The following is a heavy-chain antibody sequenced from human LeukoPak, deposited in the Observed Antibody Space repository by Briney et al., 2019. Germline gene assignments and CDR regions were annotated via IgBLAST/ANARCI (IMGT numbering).Heavy chain of an antibody. V-gene: IGHV1-18*01. CDR2: ISAYNGNT. J-gene: IGHJ5*02. CDR3: ARASQWLVRGDWFDP. CDR1: GYTFTSYG. D-gene: IGHD6-19*01. Sequence: ASVKVYCKASGYTFTSYGISWVRQAPGQGLEWMGWISAYNGNTNYAQKLQGRVTMTTDTSTSTAYMELRSLRSDDTAVYYCARASQWLVRGDWFDPWGQGTLVTVSS.